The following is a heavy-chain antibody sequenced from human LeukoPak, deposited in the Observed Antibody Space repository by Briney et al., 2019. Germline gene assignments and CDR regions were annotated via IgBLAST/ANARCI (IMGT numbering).Heavy chain of an antibody. V-gene: IGHV1-2*02. Sequence: ASVKVSCKASGYTFTGCYMHWVRQAPGQGLEWMGWINPNNGGTNYAQKFQGRVTMTRDTSISTAYIELSGLRSDDTAVYYCASGYFDSSGYRTAVVFDYWGQGTLVTVSS. D-gene: IGHD3-22*01. J-gene: IGHJ4*02. CDR1: GYTFTGCY. CDR2: INPNNGGT. CDR3: ASGYFDSSGYRTAVVFDY.